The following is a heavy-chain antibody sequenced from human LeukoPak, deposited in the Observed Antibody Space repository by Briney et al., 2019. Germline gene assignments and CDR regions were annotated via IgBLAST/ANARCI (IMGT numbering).Heavy chain of an antibody. D-gene: IGHD5-12*01. CDR1: GFTFSSYG. CDR3: AKDAFVEATIPYYYYYGMDV. Sequence: PGRSLRLSCAASGFTFSSYGMHWVRQAPGKELEWVAVISYDGSNKYYADSVKGRFTISRDNSKNTLYLQMNSLRAEDTAVYYCAKDAFVEATIPYYYYYGMDVWGQGTTVTVSS. CDR2: ISYDGSNK. V-gene: IGHV3-30*18. J-gene: IGHJ6*02.